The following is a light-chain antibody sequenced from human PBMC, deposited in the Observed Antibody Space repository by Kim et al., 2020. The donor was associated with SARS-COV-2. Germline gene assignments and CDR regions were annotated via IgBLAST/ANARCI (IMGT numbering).Light chain of an antibody. CDR3: QVWDSSTWM. J-gene: IGLJ3*02. Sequence: AVGQTASITGGEHNIGSKTVHWHQQKPGQPPVLVMYRDKSRPSGLARRFAGSNAGNTATLTISRAQAGDEADYYCQVWDSSTWMFGGGTQLPVL. V-gene: IGLV3-9*01. CDR2: RDK. CDR1: NIGSKT.